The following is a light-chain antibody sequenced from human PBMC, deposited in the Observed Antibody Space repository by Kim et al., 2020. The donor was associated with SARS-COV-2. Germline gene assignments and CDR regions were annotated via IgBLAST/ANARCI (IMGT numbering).Light chain of an antibody. CDR2: SAF. CDR3: QQYNNWPYT. V-gene: IGKV3-15*01. J-gene: IGKJ2*01. Sequence: SVSPGERAPLSCRTSQSVSSDLAWYQQKAGQPPRLLIYSAFTRATGIPARFSGSGSGTEFTLTISSLQSEDFAVYYCQQYNNWPYTFGQGTKLEI. CDR1: QSVSSD.